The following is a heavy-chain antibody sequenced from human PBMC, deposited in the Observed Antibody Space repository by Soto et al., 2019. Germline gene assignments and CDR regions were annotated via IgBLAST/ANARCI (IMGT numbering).Heavy chain of an antibody. CDR3: ARRYGLSAFDI. D-gene: IGHD3-10*01. V-gene: IGHV4-59*08. CDR1: GGSISSYY. Sequence: SSETPSLTCTVSGGSISSYYWSWIRQPPGKGLEWIGDIYYSGGTNYNPSLKSRVTISVDTSKNQFSLKLSSVTAADTAVYFCARRYGLSAFDIWGQGTMVTVSS. CDR2: IYYSGGT. J-gene: IGHJ3*02.